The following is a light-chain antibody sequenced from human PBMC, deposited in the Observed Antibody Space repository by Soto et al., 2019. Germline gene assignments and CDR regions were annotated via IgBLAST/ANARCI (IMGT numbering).Light chain of an antibody. Sequence: EIVMKQSPATLSVSPGERATLSCRASQSVDINLAWYQQRAGQAPRLLVYGASTKATDMPGRFSGRGSGTEFTLTISRLEPEDFAVYYCQQYGSSGVTFGP. CDR1: QSVDIN. CDR2: GAS. CDR3: QQYGSSGVT. J-gene: IGKJ3*01. V-gene: IGKV3-15*01.